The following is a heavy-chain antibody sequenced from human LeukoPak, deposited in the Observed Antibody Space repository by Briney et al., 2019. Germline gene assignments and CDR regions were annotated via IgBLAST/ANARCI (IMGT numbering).Heavy chain of an antibody. CDR1: GFTFSTYW. Sequence: GGSLRLSCAASGFTFSTYWMSWVRQAPGKGLEWVANIKQDASEKYSVDSVKGRFTISRDNARNSVYLQMNSLSAGDTAVYYCARGPVVRGVMGTAGYMDVWGKGITVTVSS. CDR3: ARGPVVRGVMGTAGYMDV. J-gene: IGHJ6*03. D-gene: IGHD3-10*01. V-gene: IGHV3-7*01. CDR2: IKQDASEK.